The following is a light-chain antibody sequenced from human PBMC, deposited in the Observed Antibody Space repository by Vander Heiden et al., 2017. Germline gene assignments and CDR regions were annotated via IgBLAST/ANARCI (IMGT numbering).Light chain of an antibody. CDR3: CSYADSSTLV. CDR1: SSDVGGYNL. Sequence: QSALTQPASVSGSPGQSITISCTGTSSDVGGYNLVSWYQQHPSKAPQLMIYDVTKRPSGVSDRFSGSKSGNTASLTISVLQAEDEADYYCCSYADSSTLVFGGGTKLTVL. CDR2: DVT. J-gene: IGLJ2*01. V-gene: IGLV2-23*02.